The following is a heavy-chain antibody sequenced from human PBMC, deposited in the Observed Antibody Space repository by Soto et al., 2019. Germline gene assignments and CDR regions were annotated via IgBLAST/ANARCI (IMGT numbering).Heavy chain of an antibody. Sequence: QVQLVESGGGVVQPGRSLRLSCAASGFTFSSYGMHWVRQAPGKGLEWVAVISYDGSNKYYADSVKGRFTISRDNSKNTLYLQMNSLRAEDTAVYYCAKDKIVGATNLEYWGQGTLVTVSS. CDR2: ISYDGSNK. V-gene: IGHV3-30*18. J-gene: IGHJ4*02. CDR1: GFTFSSYG. D-gene: IGHD1-26*01. CDR3: AKDKIVGATNLEY.